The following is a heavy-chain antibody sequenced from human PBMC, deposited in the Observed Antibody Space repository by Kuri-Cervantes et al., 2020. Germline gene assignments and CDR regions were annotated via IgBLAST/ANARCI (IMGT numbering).Heavy chain of an antibody. CDR2: INPNSGGT. Sequence: ASVKVSCKASGYTFTGYYMHWVRQAPGQGLEWMGWINPNSGGTNYAQKFQGRVTMTRDTSISTAYMELSRLRSGDTAVYYCARGESGDYYSTMGGYYYGMYVWGQGTTVTVSS. V-gene: IGHV1-2*02. D-gene: IGHD2/OR15-2a*01. CDR1: GYTFTGYY. CDR3: ARGESGDYYSTMGGYYYGMYV. J-gene: IGHJ6*02.